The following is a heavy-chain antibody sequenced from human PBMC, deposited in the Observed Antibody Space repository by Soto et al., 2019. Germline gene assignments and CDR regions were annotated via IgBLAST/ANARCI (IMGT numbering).Heavy chain of an antibody. D-gene: IGHD1-7*01. J-gene: IGHJ4*02. CDR1: GFTFSSYA. CDR3: AKDPTGTTRNLAY. Sequence: GGSLRLSCAASGFTFSSYAMSWVRQAPGKGLEWVSAISVSGGSTYYADSVKGRFTISRDNSKNTLYLQMNSLRAEDTAVYYCAKDPTGTTRNLAYWGQGTLVTVSS. CDR2: ISVSGGST. V-gene: IGHV3-23*01.